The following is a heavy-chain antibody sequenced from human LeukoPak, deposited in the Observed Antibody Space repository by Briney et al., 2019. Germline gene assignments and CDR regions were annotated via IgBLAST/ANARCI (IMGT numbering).Heavy chain of an antibody. CDR1: GFIFSSYD. CDR3: ARGSEIGFDP. J-gene: IGHJ5*02. Sequence: GGSLRLSCAVSGFIFSSYDMHWVRHATGEGLEWVSGIGRGGDTYYSVSVKGRFTISRENAKNLLYLQMNSLRSEDTAVYFCARGSEIGFDPWGQGTLVTVSS. CDR2: IGRGGDT. D-gene: IGHD2-21*01. V-gene: IGHV3-13*01.